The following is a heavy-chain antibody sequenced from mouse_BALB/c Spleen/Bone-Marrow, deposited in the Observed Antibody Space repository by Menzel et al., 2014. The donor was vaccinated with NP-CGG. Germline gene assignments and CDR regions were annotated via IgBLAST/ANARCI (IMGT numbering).Heavy chain of an antibody. CDR3: ARWSFDY. CDR1: EYTFTDYV. CDR2: IYPGNDST. V-gene: IGHV1-81*01. J-gene: IGHJ2*01. Sequence: QVHLQQSAPELVKTWASVKMSCKAHEYTFTDYVISWVKQRTGQGLEWIGEIYPGNDSTYYNEKLKGKATLPADKSSNTVYMQLSSLTSEDSAVYFYARWSFDYLGQGTTLTVSS.